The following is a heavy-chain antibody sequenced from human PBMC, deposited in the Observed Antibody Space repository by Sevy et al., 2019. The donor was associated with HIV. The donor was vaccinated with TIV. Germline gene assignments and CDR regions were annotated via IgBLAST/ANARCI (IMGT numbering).Heavy chain of an antibody. V-gene: IGHV3-74*01. D-gene: IGHD3-10*01. Sequence: GGSLRLSCAVSGFTFSRYWMHWVRQAPGKGLVWVSRINSDGSSTNYVDSVKGRFTISRDNAKNTLYLQMNSLRAEDKAVYYCTSAPNYYGSGSYFDYWGQGTLVTVSS. J-gene: IGHJ4*02. CDR1: GFTFSRYW. CDR3: TSAPNYYGSGSYFDY. CDR2: INSDGSST.